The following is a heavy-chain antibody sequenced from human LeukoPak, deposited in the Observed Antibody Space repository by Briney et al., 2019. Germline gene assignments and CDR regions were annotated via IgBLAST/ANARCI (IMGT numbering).Heavy chain of an antibody. CDR1: GYTFTSYG. CDR2: ISTYNGDS. Sequence: ASVKVSCKASGYTFTSYGISWVRQAPGQGLEWVGWISTYNGDSNYAQNLQGRGTLTTDTSTSTAYMELRSLSSDDTAVYYCARISNWGSSAYGMDVWGQGTTVTVSS. D-gene: IGHD7-27*01. J-gene: IGHJ6*02. CDR3: ARISNWGSSAYGMDV. V-gene: IGHV1-18*01.